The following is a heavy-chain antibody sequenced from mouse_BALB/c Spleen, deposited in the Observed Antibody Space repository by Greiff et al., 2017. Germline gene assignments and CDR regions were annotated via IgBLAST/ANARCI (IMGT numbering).Heavy chain of an antibody. CDR2: IWSGGST. J-gene: IGHJ4*01. Sequence: VKLMESGPGLVQPSQSLSITCTVSGFSLTSYGVHWVRQSPGKGLEWLGVIWSGGSTDYNAAFISRLSISKDNSKSQVFFKMNSLQANDTAIYYCASNYYGYVNYAMDYWGQGTSVTVSS. CDR3: ASNYYGYVNYAMDY. CDR1: GFSLTSYG. D-gene: IGHD1-2*01. V-gene: IGHV2-2*02.